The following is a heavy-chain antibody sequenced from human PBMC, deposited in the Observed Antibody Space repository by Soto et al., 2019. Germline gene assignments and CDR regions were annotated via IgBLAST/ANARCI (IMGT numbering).Heavy chain of an antibody. V-gene: IGHV3-15*04. CDR2: IESKTDGGTT. J-gene: IGHJ4*02. D-gene: IGHD2-21*02. CDR3: VTRFTAVATARFDY. CDR1: GFTFSHAW. Sequence: EVQLVESGGGLVKPGGSLRLSCAASGFTFSHAWMSWVRQAPGKGLEWVGRIESKTDGGTTDYAAPVKGRFTISRDDSKNTVYLQMNGLEIEDTAMYYCVTRFTAVATARFDYWGQGTLVTVSS.